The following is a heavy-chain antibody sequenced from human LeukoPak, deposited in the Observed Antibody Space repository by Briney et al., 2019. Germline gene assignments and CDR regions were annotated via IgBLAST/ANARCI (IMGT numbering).Heavy chain of an antibody. CDR2: IYYPGST. J-gene: IGHJ5*02. V-gene: IGHV4-39*01. CDR1: GGSIINTNYY. CDR3: AGQPWGYHSWFDP. Sequence: SETLSLTCTGSGGSIINTNYYWAWIRHPPGRGVEWMGGIYYPGSTYYKPSLKSRLTISIDTSNNQFFLKLTSVTAEDTAVYYCAGQPWGYHSWFDPWGQGALVTVSS. D-gene: IGHD5-12*01.